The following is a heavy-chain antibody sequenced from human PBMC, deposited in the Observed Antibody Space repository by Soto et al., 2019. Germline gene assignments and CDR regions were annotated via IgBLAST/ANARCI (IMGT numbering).Heavy chain of an antibody. CDR3: ARDPTPHDYGNFQH. J-gene: IGHJ1*01. D-gene: IGHD4-17*01. CDR1: GFTFSSYE. V-gene: IGHV3-48*03. CDR2: ISSSGSTI. Sequence: EVLLLESGGGLVQAGGSLRLSCAASGFTFSSYEMNWVRQAPGKGLEWVSYISSSGSTIYYADSVKGRFTISRDNAKNSLYLQMNSLRAEDTAVYYCARDPTPHDYGNFQHWGQGTLVTVSS.